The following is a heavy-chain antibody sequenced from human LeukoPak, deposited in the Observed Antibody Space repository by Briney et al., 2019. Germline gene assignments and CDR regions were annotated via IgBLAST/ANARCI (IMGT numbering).Heavy chain of an antibody. CDR1: GFTFSDHY. D-gene: IGHD3-3*01. V-gene: IGHV3-11*04. CDR2: ISSSGTGI. CDR3: ARDGSTYYDFWSGYPY. J-gene: IGHJ4*02. Sequence: GGSLRLSSATSGFTFSDHYMSWIRQAPGKGLECIAYISSSGTGIYYADSVEDRFTVSRDNAKNSLYLQMNSLRAEDTAVYYCARDGSTYYDFWSGYPYWGQGTLVTVSS.